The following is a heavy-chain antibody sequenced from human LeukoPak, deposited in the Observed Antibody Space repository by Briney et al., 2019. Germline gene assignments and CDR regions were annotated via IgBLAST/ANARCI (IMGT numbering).Heavy chain of an antibody. CDR3: ARDGDFWSGLYYFDY. Sequence: SETLSLTCTVSGGSISSYYWSWIRQPAGKGLEWIGRIYTSGSTNYNPSLKSRVTMSVDTSKNQFSLKLSSVTAADTAVYYCARDGDFWSGLYYFDYWGQGTLVTVSS. CDR2: IYTSGST. D-gene: IGHD3-3*01. J-gene: IGHJ4*02. CDR1: GGSISSYY. V-gene: IGHV4-4*07.